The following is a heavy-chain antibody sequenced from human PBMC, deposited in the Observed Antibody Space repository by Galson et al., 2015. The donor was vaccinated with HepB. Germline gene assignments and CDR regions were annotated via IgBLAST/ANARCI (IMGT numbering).Heavy chain of an antibody. CDR1: GFTFNTCA. Sequence: SLRLSCAASGFTFNTCAMTWVRQAPGKGLEWVSAISADGSRTLYADSVKGRFTISRDNSKNTVSLQMNSLRAEDTAVYYCAKDVEVGGPSYIRGFLGDWGQGTLVSASS. CDR2: ISADGSRT. V-gene: IGHV3-23*01. D-gene: IGHD6-19*01. CDR3: AKDVEVGGPSYIRGFLGD. J-gene: IGHJ4*02.